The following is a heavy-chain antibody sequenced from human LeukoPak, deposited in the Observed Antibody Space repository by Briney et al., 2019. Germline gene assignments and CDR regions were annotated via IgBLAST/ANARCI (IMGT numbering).Heavy chain of an antibody. Sequence: GGSLRLSCAASGFDFSSNWMHWVRHAPGQGLVWVSRIKGDGISTNYADSVMGRFTISRDIAKNTLYLQMNSLRAEDTGVYYCAKDHYWSIDYWGRGTLVTVSS. CDR2: IKGDGIST. D-gene: IGHD3-3*01. V-gene: IGHV3-74*01. J-gene: IGHJ4*02. CDR1: GFDFSSNW. CDR3: AKDHYWSIDY.